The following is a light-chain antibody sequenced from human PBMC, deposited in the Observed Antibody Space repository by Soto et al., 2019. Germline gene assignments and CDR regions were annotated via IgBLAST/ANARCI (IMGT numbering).Light chain of an antibody. Sequence: EIVLTQSPDTRSLSAGERATLSCRASQSVSSNLAWYQQKPGQAPRLLIYGASTRATGIPARFSGSGSGTDCTLTISRLEPEDFAVYYCQQYGSSGTFGQGTKVDIK. CDR2: GAS. V-gene: IGKV3-20*01. CDR1: QSVSSN. J-gene: IGKJ1*01. CDR3: QQYGSSGT.